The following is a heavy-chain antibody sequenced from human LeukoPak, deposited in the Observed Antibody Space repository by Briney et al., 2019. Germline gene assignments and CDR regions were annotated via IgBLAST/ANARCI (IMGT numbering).Heavy chain of an antibody. CDR2: INGNGGTT. Sequence: GASVKVSCKASGYDLINYYMHWVRQAPGQGLEWMGIINGNGGTTTYAQKFQGRVSMTRDTSTSTGYMELSSLRSEDTAVYYCARAQGPDCSGGSCPFDPWGQGTLVTVSS. J-gene: IGHJ5*02. CDR1: GYDLINYY. V-gene: IGHV1-46*01. CDR3: ARAQGPDCSGGSCPFDP. D-gene: IGHD2-15*01.